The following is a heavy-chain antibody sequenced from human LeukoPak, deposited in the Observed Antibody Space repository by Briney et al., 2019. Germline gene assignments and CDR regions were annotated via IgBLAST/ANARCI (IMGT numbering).Heavy chain of an antibody. J-gene: IGHJ5*02. Sequence: GASVKVSCKASGGTFSSYAISWVRQAPGQGLEWMGGIIPIFGTANCAQKFQGRVTITADESTSTAYMELSSLRSEDTAVYYCARAPPRRQLLEFDPWGQGTLVTVSS. CDR3: ARAPPRRQLLEFDP. CDR2: IIPIFGTA. V-gene: IGHV1-69*13. CDR1: GGTFSSYA. D-gene: IGHD1-1*01.